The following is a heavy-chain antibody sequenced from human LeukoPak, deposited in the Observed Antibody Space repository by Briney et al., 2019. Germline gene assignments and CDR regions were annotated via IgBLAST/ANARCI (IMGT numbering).Heavy chain of an antibody. CDR3: ATSRRGWFVDY. CDR2: MYKSGGT. J-gene: IGHJ4*02. CDR1: GGSISSSGDS. V-gene: IGHV4-39*01. Sequence: SETLSLTCTVSGGSISSSGDSWGWIRQPPGKGLEWIGNMYKSGGTYYHPSLQSRVTMSLDTSKNQFSLKLNSVTAADTAVYFCATSRRGWFVDYWGQGTLVIVSS. D-gene: IGHD6-19*01.